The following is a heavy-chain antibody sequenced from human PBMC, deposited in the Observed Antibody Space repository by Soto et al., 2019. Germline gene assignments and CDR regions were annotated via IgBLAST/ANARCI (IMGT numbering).Heavy chain of an antibody. CDR2: MNPNSGNT. CDR3: ASHSFWSGYWWYFDL. Sequence: VASVKVSCKASGYTFTSYDINWVRQATGQGLEWMGWMNPNSGNTGYAQKFQGRVTMTRNTSISTAYMELSSLRSEDTAVYYCASHSFWSGYWWYFDLWGRGTLVTVSS. D-gene: IGHD3-3*01. CDR1: GYTFTSYD. J-gene: IGHJ2*01. V-gene: IGHV1-8*01.